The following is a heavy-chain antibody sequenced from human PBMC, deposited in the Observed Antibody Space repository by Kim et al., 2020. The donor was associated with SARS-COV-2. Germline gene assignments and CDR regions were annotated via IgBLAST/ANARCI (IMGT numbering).Heavy chain of an antibody. D-gene: IGHD5-18*01. V-gene: IGHV2-5*01. Sequence: SPSLKSRLTITEDTSKNQVVLTMTNMDPVDTATYYCAHSRYSYGPGDFDYWGQGTLVTVSS. J-gene: IGHJ4*02. CDR3: AHSRYSYGPGDFDY.